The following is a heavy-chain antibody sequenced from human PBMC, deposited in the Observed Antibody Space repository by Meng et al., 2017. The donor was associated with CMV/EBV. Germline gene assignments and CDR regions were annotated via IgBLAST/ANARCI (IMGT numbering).Heavy chain of an antibody. CDR3: ARRVDIVVVPATMYYYYGMDV. Sequence: SVKVSCKASGGTFSSYAISWVRQAPGQGLEWMGGIIPILGIANYAQKFQGRVTSTADKSTSTAYMELSSLRSEDTAVYYCARRVDIVVVPATMYYYYGMDVWGQGTTVTVSS. CDR2: IIPILGIA. D-gene: IGHD2-2*03. CDR1: GGTFSSYA. J-gene: IGHJ6*02. V-gene: IGHV1-69*10.